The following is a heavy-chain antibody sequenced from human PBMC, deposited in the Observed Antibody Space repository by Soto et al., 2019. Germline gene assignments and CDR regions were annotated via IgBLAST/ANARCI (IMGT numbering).Heavy chain of an antibody. J-gene: IGHJ5*02. Sequence: PSETLSLTCTVSGDSIISNNNYWSLIRQPPGEGLEWIGFISYSGTTSYSPSLKSRVAISLDTSKNQFSLSLSSVTAADTAVYYCARGRGYSYGLDPWGQGTLVTVS. CDR2: ISYSGTT. CDR1: GDSIISNNNY. V-gene: IGHV4-30-4*01. CDR3: ARGRGYSYGLDP. D-gene: IGHD5-18*01.